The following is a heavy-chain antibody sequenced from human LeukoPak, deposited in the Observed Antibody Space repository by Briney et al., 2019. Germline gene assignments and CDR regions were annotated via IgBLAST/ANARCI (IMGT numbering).Heavy chain of an antibody. CDR3: AREETEWLRAFDY. J-gene: IGHJ4*02. V-gene: IGHV3-30-3*01. CDR2: ISYDGSNK. D-gene: IGHD6-19*01. Sequence: GRSLRLSCAASGFTFSSYAMHWVRQAPGKGLEWVAVISYDGSNKYYADSVEGRFTISRDNSKNTLYLQMNSLRAEDTAVYYCAREETEWLRAFDYWGQGTLVTVSS. CDR1: GFTFSSYA.